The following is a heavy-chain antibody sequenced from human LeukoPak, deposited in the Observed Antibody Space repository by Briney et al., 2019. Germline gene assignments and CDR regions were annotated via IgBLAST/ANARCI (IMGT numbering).Heavy chain of an antibody. J-gene: IGHJ4*02. CDR3: ARVARLRGISSSYPF. V-gene: IGHV7-4-1*02. Sequence: ASVKVSCKASGGTFSSYAISWVRQAPGQGLEWMGWINTNTGNPTYAQGFTGRFVFSLDTSVSTAYLQISSLKAEDTAVYYRARVARLRGISSSYPFWGQGTLVTVSS. CDR2: INTNTGNP. D-gene: IGHD6-13*01. CDR1: GGTFSSYA.